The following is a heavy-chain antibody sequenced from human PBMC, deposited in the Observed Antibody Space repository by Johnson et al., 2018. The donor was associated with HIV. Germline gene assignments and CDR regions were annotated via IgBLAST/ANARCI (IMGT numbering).Heavy chain of an antibody. V-gene: IGHV3-74*01. Sequence: EMQLLESGGGLVQPGGSLRLSCAASGFTFSSSWMHWVRQAPGKGLVWVSRIKSDGGSTSYADFGKGRFTISRDNAKSTLYLQMNSLRAEDTAVYYCAKESMGAFDIWGQGTMVTVSS. D-gene: IGHD2-8*01. J-gene: IGHJ3*02. CDR2: IKSDGGST. CDR3: AKESMGAFDI. CDR1: GFTFSSSW.